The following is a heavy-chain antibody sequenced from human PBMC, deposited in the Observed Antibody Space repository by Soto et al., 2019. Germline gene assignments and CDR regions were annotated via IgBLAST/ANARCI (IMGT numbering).Heavy chain of an antibody. D-gene: IGHD3-22*01. V-gene: IGHV1-69*02. CDR1: GDSFSRST. CDR3: ASLYDDTSGTSDY. J-gene: IGHJ4*02. CDR2: FIPMLGIA. Sequence: GASVKVSCKASGDSFSRSTFSWVRQAPGQGLEWMGRFIPMLGIANYAQTFQGRVTITADKSTSTAYMDLSSLRSEDTAVYYCASLYDDTSGTSDYWGQGTLVTVFS.